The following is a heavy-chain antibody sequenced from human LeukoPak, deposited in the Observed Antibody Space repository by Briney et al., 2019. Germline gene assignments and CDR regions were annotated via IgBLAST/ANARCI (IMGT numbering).Heavy chain of an antibody. V-gene: IGHV3-9*01. D-gene: IGHD6-19*01. Sequence: QPGRYLRRYCAASGFTFDDYAMHWVRQAPGKGLEWVSGISWNSGSIGYADSVKGRFTISRDNAKNSLYLQMNSLRAEDTALYYCAKGPTEAGYFDYWGQGTLVTVSS. CDR1: GFTFDDYA. CDR2: ISWNSGSI. CDR3: AKGPTEAGYFDY. J-gene: IGHJ4*02.